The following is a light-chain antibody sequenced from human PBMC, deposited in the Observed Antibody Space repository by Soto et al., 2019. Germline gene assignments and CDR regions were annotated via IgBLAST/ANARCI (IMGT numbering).Light chain of an antibody. CDR3: ATRDDSLSGHWL. V-gene: IGLV1-47*01. CDR1: SSNIGTNY. J-gene: IGLJ3*02. CDR2: RNN. Sequence: QSVLTQPPSASGTPGQRVTISCSGSSSNIGTNYVYWYQHLPGAAPKLLISRNNQRPSGVPDRFSGSKSGTSASLAISGLRSEDEAGYYCATRDDSLSGHWLFGGGTKLTVL.